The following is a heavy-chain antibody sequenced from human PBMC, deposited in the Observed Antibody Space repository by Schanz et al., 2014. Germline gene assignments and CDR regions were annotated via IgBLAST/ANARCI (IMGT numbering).Heavy chain of an antibody. V-gene: IGHV1-46*03. CDR1: GYTFTSYD. CDR2: INPSSGTT. D-gene: IGHD2-2*01. J-gene: IGHJ4*02. Sequence: QVQLVQSGAEVKKPGASVKVSCKASGYTFTSYDINWVRQAPGQGLEWMGKINPSSGTTRIAQNFQGRLTVTRDTSTSTVNMELSSLRSEDTAVYYCARGGFCDSTSFDSWGQGTLVTVSS. CDR3: ARGGFCDSTSFDS.